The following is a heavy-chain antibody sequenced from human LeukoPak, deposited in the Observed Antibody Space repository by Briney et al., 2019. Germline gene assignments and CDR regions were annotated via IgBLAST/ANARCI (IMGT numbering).Heavy chain of an antibody. CDR3: ARGLRYFDWFGKRTNWFDP. D-gene: IGHD3-9*01. CDR1: GYTFTGYY. Sequence: GASVKVSCKASGYTFTGYYMHWVRQAPGQGLEWMGWINPNSGGTNYAQKFQGRVTMTRDTSISTAYMELSRLRSDDTAVYYCARGLRYFDWFGKRTNWFDPWGQGTLVTVSS. J-gene: IGHJ5*02. V-gene: IGHV1-2*02. CDR2: INPNSGGT.